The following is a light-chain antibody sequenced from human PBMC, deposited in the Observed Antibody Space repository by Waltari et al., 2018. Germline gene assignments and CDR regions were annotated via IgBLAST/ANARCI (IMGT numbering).Light chain of an antibody. J-gene: IGLJ1*01. CDR1: SVDVGSYKY. Sequence: QSALTQPASVSGSPGQSITISCPGSSVDVGSYKYVSWYQQHPGQVPKLIIYEVNMRPSGVSNRFSGSKSGNTASLTISGLQAEDEADYYCSSHTSSSTFVFGTGTKVDVL. CDR3: SSHTSSSTFV. CDR2: EVN. V-gene: IGLV2-14*01.